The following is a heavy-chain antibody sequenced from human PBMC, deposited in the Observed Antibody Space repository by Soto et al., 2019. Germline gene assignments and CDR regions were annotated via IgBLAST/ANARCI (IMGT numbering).Heavy chain of an antibody. CDR2: ISSTTVTK. J-gene: IGHJ3*02. CDR1: GFTFSSDN. D-gene: IGHD1-26*01. Sequence: DVQLVESGGGLVQPGGSLRLSCAASGFTFSSDNMNWVLQTPGKGLECVLYISSTTVTKYYADSVKGRFTISGDNGKNALYLQMDSLRAEETAVYHCVRDHGRWDRAYYAFDMWCQGTMVTVSS. V-gene: IGHV3-48*01. CDR3: VRDHGRWDRAYYAFDM.